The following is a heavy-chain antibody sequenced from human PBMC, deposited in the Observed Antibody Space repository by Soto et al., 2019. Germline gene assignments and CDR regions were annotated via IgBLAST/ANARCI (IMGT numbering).Heavy chain of an antibody. CDR3: ARGLARFLEWFDY. J-gene: IGHJ4*02. D-gene: IGHD3-3*01. V-gene: IGHV1-3*01. CDR2: INAGNGNT. CDR1: GYTFTSYA. Sequence: QVQLVQSGAEVKKPGASVKVSCKASGYTFTSYAMHWVRQAPGQRLEWMGWINAGNGNTKYSQKFQGRVTITRDTSARTAYMELSSLRSEDTAVYYCARGLARFLEWFDYWGQGTLVTVSS.